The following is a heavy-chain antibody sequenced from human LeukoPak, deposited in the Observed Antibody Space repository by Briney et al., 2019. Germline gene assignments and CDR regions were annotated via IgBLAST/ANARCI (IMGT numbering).Heavy chain of an antibody. J-gene: IGHJ4*02. CDR1: GGSIRSDY. D-gene: IGHD3-22*01. Sequence: SETLSLTCTVSGGSIRSDYWSWIRQPPGKGLEWIGYIYYSGTTNSGSTNYNPSLKSRVTISVDTSKSQFSLRVNSVTAADTAVYYCAKVSDRDSSGYYWGFEYWGQGTLVTVSS. CDR2: IYYSGTTNSGST. CDR3: AKVSDRDSSGYYWGFEY. V-gene: IGHV4-59*01.